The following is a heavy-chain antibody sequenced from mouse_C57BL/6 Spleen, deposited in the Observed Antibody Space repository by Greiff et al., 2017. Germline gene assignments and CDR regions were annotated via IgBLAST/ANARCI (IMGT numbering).Heavy chain of an antibody. Sequence: DVHLVESEGGLVQPGRSMKLSCTASGFTFSDYYMAWVRQVPEKGLEWVANINYDGSSTYYLDSLKSRFIISRDNAKNILYLQMSSLKSEDTATYYCARDRGVPSYAMDYWGQGTSVTVSS. D-gene: IGHD2-14*01. CDR2: INYDGSST. J-gene: IGHJ4*01. V-gene: IGHV5-16*01. CDR1: GFTFSDYY. CDR3: ARDRGVPSYAMDY.